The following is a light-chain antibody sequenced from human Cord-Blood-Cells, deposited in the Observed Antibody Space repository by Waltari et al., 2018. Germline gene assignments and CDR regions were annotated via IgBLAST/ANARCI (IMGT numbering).Light chain of an antibody. Sequence: DIQMTQSPSTLSASVGDRVTITCRASQSIRSWLAWYQQKPGKAPKLLIYDASSLESGVPSRFSCSGSGTEFTLTISSLQPYDLATYYCQQYNSYSITFGQGTRLEIK. CDR1: QSIRSW. V-gene: IGKV1-5*01. CDR3: QQYNSYSIT. CDR2: DAS. J-gene: IGKJ5*01.